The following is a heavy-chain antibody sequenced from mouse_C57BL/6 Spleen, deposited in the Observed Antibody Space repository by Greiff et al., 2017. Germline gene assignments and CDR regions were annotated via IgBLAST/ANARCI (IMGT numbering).Heavy chain of an antibody. Sequence: QVQLQQSGAELVRPGTSVKVSCKASGYALTNYLIEWVKQRPGQGLEWIGVINPGSGGTNYNEKFKGKATLTADKSSSTAYMQLSSLTSEDSAVYFCARDYGSPPGFAYWGQGTLVTVSA. CDR3: ARDYGSPPGFAY. J-gene: IGHJ3*01. V-gene: IGHV1-54*01. CDR1: GYALTNYL. D-gene: IGHD1-1*01. CDR2: INPGSGGT.